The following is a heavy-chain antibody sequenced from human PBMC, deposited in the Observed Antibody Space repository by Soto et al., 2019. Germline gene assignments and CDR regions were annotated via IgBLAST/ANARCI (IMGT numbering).Heavy chain of an antibody. Sequence: QVQLQESGPGLVKPSETLSLTCTVSGGSISSYYWSWIRQPPGKGLEWIGYIYYSGSTNYNPSLKSRVTISVDTSKNQCSLKLSSVTAADTAVYYCAREGPNGYIKHWGQGTLVTVSS. CDR2: IYYSGST. CDR3: AREGPNGYIKH. D-gene: IGHD5-12*01. J-gene: IGHJ4*02. CDR1: GGSISSYY. V-gene: IGHV4-59*01.